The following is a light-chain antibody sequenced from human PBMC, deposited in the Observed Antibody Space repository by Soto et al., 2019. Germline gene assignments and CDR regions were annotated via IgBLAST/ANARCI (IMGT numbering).Light chain of an antibody. CDR3: SSYTSSSTLYVV. CDR2: DVS. CDR1: SSDVGGYNY. J-gene: IGLJ2*01. V-gene: IGLV2-14*01. Sequence: QSALTQPASVSGSPGQSITISCTGTSSDVGGYNYVSWYQQHPGNAPKLMIYDVSNRPSGVSNRFSGSKSGNTASLTISGLQAEDEADYYCSSYTSSSTLYVVFGGGIKLTVL.